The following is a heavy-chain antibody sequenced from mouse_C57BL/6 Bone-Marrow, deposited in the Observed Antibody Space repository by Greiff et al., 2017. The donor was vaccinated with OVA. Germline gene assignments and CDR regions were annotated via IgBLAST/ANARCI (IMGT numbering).Heavy chain of an antibody. Sequence: EVQLQQSGAELVRPGASVKLSCTASGFTFKDDYMHWVKQRPEQGLEWIGWIVPENGDTEYASKFKGKATITADTSSNTAYLQLSSLTTEDTAVYYCASCGNFDYWGQGTPLTVSA. CDR3: ASCGNFDY. V-gene: IGHV14-4*01. CDR2: IVPENGDT. J-gene: IGHJ2*01. D-gene: IGHD1-1*02. CDR1: GFTFKDDY.